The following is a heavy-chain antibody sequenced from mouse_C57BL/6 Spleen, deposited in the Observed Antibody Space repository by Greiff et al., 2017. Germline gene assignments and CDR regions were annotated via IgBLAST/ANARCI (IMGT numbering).Heavy chain of an antibody. J-gene: IGHJ2*01. CDR1: GYTFTSYW. CDR2: IDPYDSYT. V-gene: IGHV1-50*01. Sequence: VQLQQPGAELVKPGASVKLSCKASGYTFTSYWMQWVKQRPGQGLEWIGEIDPYDSYTNYNQKFKGKATLTVETSSSTAYMQLSFLTSSDSSVYYCAIYYYGLDDWGQGTTLTVSS. D-gene: IGHD1-1*01. CDR3: AIYYYGLDD.